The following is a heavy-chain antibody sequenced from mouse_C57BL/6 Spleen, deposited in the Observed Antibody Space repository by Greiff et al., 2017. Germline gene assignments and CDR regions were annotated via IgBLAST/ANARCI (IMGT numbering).Heavy chain of an antibody. D-gene: IGHD1-1*01. CDR2: IYPGSGST. CDR3: AREIGYYYGSSYAMDY. CDR1: GYTFTSYW. J-gene: IGHJ4*01. V-gene: IGHV1-55*01. Sequence: QVQLQQSGAELVKPGASVKMSCKASGYTFTSYWITWVKQRPGQGLEWIGDIYPGSGSTNYNEKFKSKATLTVDTSSSTAYMQLSSLTSEDSAVYYCAREIGYYYGSSYAMDYWGQGTSVTVSS.